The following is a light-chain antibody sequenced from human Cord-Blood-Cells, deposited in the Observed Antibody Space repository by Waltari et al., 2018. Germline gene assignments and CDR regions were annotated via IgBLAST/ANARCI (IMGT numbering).Light chain of an antibody. CDR1: QSLLHSDGKTY. Sequence: DIVMTQTPLSLSVTPGQPASISCKSSQSLLHSDGKTYLYWYLQKPGQSPQLLIYEVPSRFSGVPDRVSGSGSGTDFTLKISRVEAEDVGVYYCMQGIHLPYTFGQGTKLEIK. J-gene: IGKJ2*01. CDR2: EVP. CDR3: MQGIHLPYT. V-gene: IGKV2-29*02.